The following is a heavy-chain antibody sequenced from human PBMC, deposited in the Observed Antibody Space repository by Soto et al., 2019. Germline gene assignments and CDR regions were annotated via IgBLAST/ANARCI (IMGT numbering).Heavy chain of an antibody. Sequence: SLRLSCAASGFIFSGSAIHWVRQASGKGLEWVGRIRSRANNFATSSAASVKGRFTFSRDDSTNTAYLQMNTLKPEDTAVYYCARGQGAAIGDYYYHGMDVWGQGTTVTVS. D-gene: IGHD2-2*02. CDR3: ARGQGAAIGDYYYHGMDV. V-gene: IGHV3-73*01. CDR2: IRSRANNFAT. J-gene: IGHJ6*02. CDR1: GFIFSGSA.